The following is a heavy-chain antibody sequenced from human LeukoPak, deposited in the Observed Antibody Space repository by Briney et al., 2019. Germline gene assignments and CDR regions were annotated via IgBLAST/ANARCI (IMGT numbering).Heavy chain of an antibody. CDR2: IYYSGRT. CDR3: ARVSNEYSNSFLAFYYYYYYMDV. Sequence: SETLSLTCTVSGGSISSTSYYWGWIRQPPGKGLEWIGSIYYSGRTYYNPSLKSRVTISVDTSKNQFSLKLNSVTAADTAVYYCARVSNEYSNSFLAFYYYYYYMDVWGKGTTVTVSS. CDR1: GGSISSTSYY. D-gene: IGHD6-6*01. J-gene: IGHJ6*03. V-gene: IGHV4-39*07.